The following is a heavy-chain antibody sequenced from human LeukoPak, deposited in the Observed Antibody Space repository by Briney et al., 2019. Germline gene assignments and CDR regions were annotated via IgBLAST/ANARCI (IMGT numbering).Heavy chain of an antibody. CDR1: GGSISSSSYY. J-gene: IGHJ5*02. D-gene: IGHD1-26*01. CDR2: IHYSGST. Sequence: SETLSLTCTVSGGSISSSSYYWGWIRQPPGKGLEWIGSIHYSGSTYYNPSLKSRVTISVDTSKNQFSLKLSSVTAADTAVYYCARVSVVGATNWFDPWGQGTLVTVSS. V-gene: IGHV4-39*07. CDR3: ARVSVVGATNWFDP.